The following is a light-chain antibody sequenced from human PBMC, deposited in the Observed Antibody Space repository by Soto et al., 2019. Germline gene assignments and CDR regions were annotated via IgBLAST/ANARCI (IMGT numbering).Light chain of an antibody. V-gene: IGLV2-14*03. Sequence: QSVLTQPASVSGSPGQAITVSCSGTSSDIGAHNFVSWYQQHPGKAPKLIIYEVINRPSGVSDRFSGSKSGNTASLTISGLQAEDEADYYCNSYTTSETYVFGTGTKVTVL. J-gene: IGLJ1*01. CDR2: EVI. CDR3: NSYTTSETYV. CDR1: SSDIGAHNF.